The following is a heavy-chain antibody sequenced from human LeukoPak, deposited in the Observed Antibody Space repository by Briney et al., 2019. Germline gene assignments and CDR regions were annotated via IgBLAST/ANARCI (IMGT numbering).Heavy chain of an antibody. D-gene: IGHD3-3*01. V-gene: IGHV3-49*03. J-gene: IGHJ5*02. CDR2: IRSKAYGGTT. CDR3: TRGAVGDSYDLWSYRKNWFDP. Sequence: GGSLRLSCTASGFTFGDYAMSRFRQAPGKGLEWVGFIRSKAYGGTTEYAASVKGRFTISRDDSKSIAYLQMNSLKTEDTAVYYCTRGAVGDSYDLWSYRKNWFDPWGQGTLVTVSS. CDR1: GFTFGDYA.